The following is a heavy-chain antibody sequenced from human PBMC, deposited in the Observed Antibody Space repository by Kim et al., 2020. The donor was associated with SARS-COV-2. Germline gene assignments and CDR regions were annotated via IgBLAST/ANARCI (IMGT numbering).Heavy chain of an antibody. D-gene: IGHD3-22*01. V-gene: IGHV4-61*01. CDR3: ARSHYYDSSGYEDY. CDR2: IYYSGST. J-gene: IGHJ4*02. Sequence: SETLSLTCTVSGGSVSSGSYYWSWIRQPPGKGLEWIGYIYYSGSTNYNPSLKSRVTISVDTSKNQFSLKLSSVTAADTAVYYCARSHYYDSSGYEDYWGQGTLVTVSS. CDR1: GGSVSSGSYY.